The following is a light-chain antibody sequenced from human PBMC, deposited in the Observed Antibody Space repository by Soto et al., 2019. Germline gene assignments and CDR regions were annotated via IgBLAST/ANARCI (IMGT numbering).Light chain of an antibody. J-gene: IGLJ1*01. CDR1: SDDIGGYDY. Sequence: QSALSQTPSASGSPGQSVTISCTGSSDDIGGYDYVSWYQHHPGRTPKVMIYEVTNRPSGVSNRFSGSKSGNTASLTISGLLAEDEADYYCSSYTSSSTYVFGTGTKVTVL. CDR3: SSYTSSSTYV. V-gene: IGLV2-14*01. CDR2: EVT.